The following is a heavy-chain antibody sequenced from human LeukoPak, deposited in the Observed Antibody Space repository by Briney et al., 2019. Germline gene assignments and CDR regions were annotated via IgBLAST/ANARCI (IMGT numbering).Heavy chain of an antibody. D-gene: IGHD3-10*01. Sequence: GASVKVSCKASGYTFTSYGISWVRQAPGQGLEWMGWISAYNGNTNYAQKLQGRVTMTTDTSTSTAYMELRSLRSDDTAVYYCARDLYYGSGGYQPPHDAFDIWGQGTMVTVSS. J-gene: IGHJ3*02. V-gene: IGHV1-18*01. CDR2: ISAYNGNT. CDR3: ARDLYYGSGGYQPPHDAFDI. CDR1: GYTFTSYG.